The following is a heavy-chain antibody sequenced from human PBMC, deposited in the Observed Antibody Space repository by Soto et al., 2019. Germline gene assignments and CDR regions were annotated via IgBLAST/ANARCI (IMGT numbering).Heavy chain of an antibody. CDR3: ARESEDLTSNFDY. CDR1: GFTFSKYT. J-gene: IGHJ4*02. CDR2: ISSTTNNI. V-gene: IGHV3-21*01. Sequence: EVQLVESGGGLVRPGGSLRLSCAASGFTFSKYTMNWVRQAPGKGLEWVSSISSTTNNIYYADSMKGRLTVSRDNAKNSVYLDMNSLSAEDTAVYYCARESEDLTSNFDYWGQGTLVTVSS.